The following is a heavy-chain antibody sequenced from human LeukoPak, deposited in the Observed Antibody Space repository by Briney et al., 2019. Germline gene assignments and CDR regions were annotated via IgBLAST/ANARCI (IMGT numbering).Heavy chain of an antibody. CDR3: AKSSGYSSSWALDY. CDR2: ISWNSGSI. V-gene: IGHV3-9*03. D-gene: IGHD6-13*01. CDR1: GFTFDDYA. J-gene: IGHJ4*02. Sequence: GRSLRLSCAASGFTFDDYAMHWVRQAPGKGLEWVSGISWNSGSIGYADSVKGRFTISRDNAKNSLCLQMNSLRAEDMALYYCAKSSGYSSSWALDYWGQGTLVTVSS.